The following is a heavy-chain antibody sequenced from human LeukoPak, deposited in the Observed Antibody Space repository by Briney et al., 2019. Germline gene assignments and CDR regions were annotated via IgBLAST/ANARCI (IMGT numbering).Heavy chain of an antibody. CDR1: AGSLSSGDYY. D-gene: IGHD5-18*01. CDR2: IYYSGST. Sequence: SETLSLTCTVSAGSLSSGDYYWSCIRQPPGKGLEWIGYIYYSGSTYYNPSLKSRVTISVDTSKNQFPLKLSSVTAADTAVYYCARVRRVQLWLMGYYYYYMDVWGKGTTVTVSS. V-gene: IGHV4-30-4*08. CDR3: ARVRRVQLWLMGYYYYYMDV. J-gene: IGHJ6*03.